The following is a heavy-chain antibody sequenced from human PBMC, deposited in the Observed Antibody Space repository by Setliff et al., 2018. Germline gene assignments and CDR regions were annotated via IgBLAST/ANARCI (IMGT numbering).Heavy chain of an antibody. Sequence: GGSLRLSCAASGFTFSSYAMSWVRQAPGKGLEWVSAISGSSSYIYYADSVKGRFTISRDNAKNSLYLQMNSLRAEDTAVYYCARESVAATYNWFDPWGQGTLVTVSS. V-gene: IGHV3-21*01. J-gene: IGHJ5*02. CDR1: GFTFSSYA. CDR3: ARESVAATYNWFDP. CDR2: ISGSSSYI. D-gene: IGHD2-15*01.